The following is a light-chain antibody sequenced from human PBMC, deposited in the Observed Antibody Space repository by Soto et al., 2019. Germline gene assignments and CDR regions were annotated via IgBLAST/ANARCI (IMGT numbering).Light chain of an antibody. Sequence: QSVLTQPPSVSAAPGQKVTISCSGSSSSIGKNYVSWYQQLPGTAPKLLIYDNIKRPSGIPDRFSGSKSGTSATLGITGLQTGDEADYYCGTWDSSLSGYAFGSGTKLTVL. CDR1: SSSIGKNY. V-gene: IGLV1-51*01. J-gene: IGLJ1*01. CDR2: DNI. CDR3: GTWDSSLSGYA.